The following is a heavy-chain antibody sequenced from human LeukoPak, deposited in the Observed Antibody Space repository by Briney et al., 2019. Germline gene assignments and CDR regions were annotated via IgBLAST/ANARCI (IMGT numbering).Heavy chain of an antibody. D-gene: IGHD2-2*01. CDR3: ASPPEYCSSTSCYLDFDY. CDR2: INPNSGGT. V-gene: IGHV1-2*02. J-gene: IGHJ4*02. Sequence: ASVKVSCKASGYTFTGYYMHWVRQAPGQGLEWMGWINPNSGGTNYAQKCQGRVTMTRDTSISTAYMELSRLRSDDTAVYYCASPPEYCSSTSCYLDFDYWGQGTLVTVSS. CDR1: GYTFTGYY.